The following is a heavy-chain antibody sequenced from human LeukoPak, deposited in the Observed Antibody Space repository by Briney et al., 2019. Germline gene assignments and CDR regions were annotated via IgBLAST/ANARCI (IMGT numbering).Heavy chain of an antibody. CDR1: GGSISSYY. D-gene: IGHD6-19*01. CDR3: ARLVAGTYMDV. V-gene: IGHV4-59*08. CDR2: IYYSGST. Sequence: SETLSLTCTVSGGSISSYYRSWIRQPPGKGLEWIGYIYYSGSTNYNPSLKSRVTISVDTSKNQFSLKLSSVTAADTAVYYCARLVAGTYMDVWGQGTTVTVSS. J-gene: IGHJ6*02.